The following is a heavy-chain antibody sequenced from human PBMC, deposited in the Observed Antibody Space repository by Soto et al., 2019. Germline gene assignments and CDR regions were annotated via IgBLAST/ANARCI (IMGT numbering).Heavy chain of an antibody. CDR3: ATERIGFDY. CDR2: ISYDGSNK. V-gene: IGHV3-30-3*01. D-gene: IGHD1-1*01. Sequence: QVQLVESGGGVVQPGRSLRLSCAASGFTCSSYAMHWVRQAPGKGLEWVAVISYDGSNKYYADSVKGRFTISRDNSKNTLYLQMNSLRAEDTAVYYCATERIGFDYWGQGTLVTVSS. CDR1: GFTCSSYA. J-gene: IGHJ4*02.